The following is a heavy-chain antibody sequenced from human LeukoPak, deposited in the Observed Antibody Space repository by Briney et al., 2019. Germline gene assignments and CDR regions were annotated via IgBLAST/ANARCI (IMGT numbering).Heavy chain of an antibody. CDR1: GYTFTGYY. V-gene: IGHV1-2*02. J-gene: IGHJ3*02. D-gene: IGHD5-18*01. CDR2: IIPNNGRT. CDR3: ARDLDTAMSRGRSI. Sequence: GASVKVSCKTSGYTFTGYYMHWVRQAPGQGLEWMGWIIPNNGRTNYAKKFQGRVAMTRDTSISTAFMELSRLRSDDTAVYYCARDLDTAMSRGRSIWGQGTMVTVSS.